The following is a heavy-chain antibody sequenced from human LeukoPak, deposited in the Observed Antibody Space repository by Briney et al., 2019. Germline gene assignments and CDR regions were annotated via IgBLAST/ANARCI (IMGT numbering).Heavy chain of an antibody. CDR2: IYHSGST. J-gene: IGHJ4*02. D-gene: IGHD1-26*01. CDR1: GGSISSSNW. Sequence: PSGALSLTCAVSGGSISSSNWWSWVRQPPGKGLEWIGEIYHSGSTNYNPSLKSRVTISVDKSKNQFSLKLSSVTAADTAVYYCATSGSYYRHYFDYWGQGTLVTVSS. CDR3: ATSGSYYRHYFDY. V-gene: IGHV4-4*02.